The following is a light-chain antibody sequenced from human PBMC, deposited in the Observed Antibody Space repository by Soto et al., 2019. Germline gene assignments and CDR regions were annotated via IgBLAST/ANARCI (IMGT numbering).Light chain of an antibody. V-gene: IGKV1-5*01. J-gene: IGKJ1*01. CDR3: QQYYSYPRT. CDR1: QSISSW. Sequence: DIQMTQTTSTLSASVGDRVTITCRASQSISSWLAWYQQKPGKAPKLLIYAASTLQSGVPSRFSGSGSGTDFTLTISCLQSEDFATYYCQQYYSYPRTFGQGSMVDVK. CDR2: AAS.